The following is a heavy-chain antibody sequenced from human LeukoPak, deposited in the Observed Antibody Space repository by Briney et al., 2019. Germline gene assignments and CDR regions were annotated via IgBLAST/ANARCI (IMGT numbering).Heavy chain of an antibody. CDR1: GFTVSSNY. V-gene: IGHV4-39*01. D-gene: IGHD3-3*01. CDR3: ARHLAAQLHTISLRQFDY. CDR2: VYYSGTT. Sequence: GSLRLSCAASGFTVSSNYMSWLRQPPGKGLEWIGTVYYSGTTYYNPSLRSRVTISVDTSKNQFSLRLNSVTAADTALYYCARHLAAQLHTISLRQFDYWGQGTLVTVSS. J-gene: IGHJ4*02.